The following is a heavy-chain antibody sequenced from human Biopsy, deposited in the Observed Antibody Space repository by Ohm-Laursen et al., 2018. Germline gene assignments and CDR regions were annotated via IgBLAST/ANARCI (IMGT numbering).Heavy chain of an antibody. V-gene: IGHV1-8*01. CDR3: ARDFNYDGGGSFNFDY. D-gene: IGHD3-22*01. CDR1: GYTFTNYN. Sequence: ASVKVSRKASGYTFTNYNVNWVRQATGQGLEWMGWMNPNSGNTGYAQKFQGRVTMTRNTSISTAYMELSSLTSVGTAVYYCARDFNYDGGGSFNFDYWGQGTLVTVSS. CDR2: MNPNSGNT. J-gene: IGHJ4*02.